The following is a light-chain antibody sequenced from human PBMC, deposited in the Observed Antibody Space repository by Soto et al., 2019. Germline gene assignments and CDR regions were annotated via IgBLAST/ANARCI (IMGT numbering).Light chain of an antibody. J-gene: IGKJ1*01. Sequence: DVVLTQSPDSLSVSLGGSATINCKSSQSVLYSSNNMNYLAWYQQKAGQPPKLLIYWASTRESGVPDRFGGSGSGTEFTLTISSLQAEDVAVYYCQQYYSSPWTFGQGTKVDIK. CDR2: WAS. V-gene: IGKV4-1*01. CDR3: QQYYSSPWT. CDR1: QSVLYSSNNMNY.